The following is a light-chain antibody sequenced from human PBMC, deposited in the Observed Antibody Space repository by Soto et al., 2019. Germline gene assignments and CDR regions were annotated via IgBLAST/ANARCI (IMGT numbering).Light chain of an antibody. J-gene: IGLJ1*01. CDR1: SSDVDFFDS. Sequence: QSALTQPRSVSGSPGQSVTISCTGSSSDVDFFDSVSWYQHHPGKAPKLMIFEVSEWPSGVPDRFSGSKSGNTASLTISGLQAEDEADYFCCSYAGSSTYVFGAGTKVTVL. CDR3: CSYAGSSTYV. V-gene: IGLV2-11*01. CDR2: EVS.